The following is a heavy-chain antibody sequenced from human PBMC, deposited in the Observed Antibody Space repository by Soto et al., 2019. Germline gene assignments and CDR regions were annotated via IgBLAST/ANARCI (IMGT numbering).Heavy chain of an antibody. V-gene: IGHV4-34*01. CDR1: GGSFIGYY. J-gene: IGHJ3*02. Sequence: QVQVQKWGAGLLKSSETLSLTCAVYGGSFIGYYWSWIRQSPGKGMEWIGEVNPTGSTKYNPSLNSPVTISVDKSKNQFSLNLTSVTAADTALYYCARSREQWLVDAFDIWGQGTMVTVSS. CDR3: ARSREQWLVDAFDI. D-gene: IGHD6-19*01. CDR2: VNPTGST.